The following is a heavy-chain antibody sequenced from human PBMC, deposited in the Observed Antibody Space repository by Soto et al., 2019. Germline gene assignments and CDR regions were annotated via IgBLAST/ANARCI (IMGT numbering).Heavy chain of an antibody. CDR2: VSGSSGSK. D-gene: IGHD1-26*01. V-gene: IGHV3-23*01. CDR3: AKDWCSGATCYCLEN. J-gene: IGHJ4*02. Sequence: SLRLSCAASGFTFSSYAMSWVRQAPGKGLEWVSSVSGSSGSKSYADSVEGRFTISRDNSKSTVYLQMNSLRAEDTAVYFCAKDWCSGATCYCLENWGQGTLVTVSS. CDR1: GFTFSSYA.